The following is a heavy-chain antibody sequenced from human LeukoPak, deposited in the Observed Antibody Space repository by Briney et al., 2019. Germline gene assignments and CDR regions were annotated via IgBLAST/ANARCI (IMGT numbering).Heavy chain of an antibody. Sequence: ASVKVSCKASGYSFTSYGITWVRQAPGQGLEWMGWISGYNGNTKYAQKFQGRVTMTTDTSTSTAYMELSRLRYDDTAVYYCAFGVEFGEGWGQGTLVTVSS. CDR1: GYSFTSYG. CDR3: AFGVEFGEG. CDR2: ISGYNGNT. V-gene: IGHV1-18*01. D-gene: IGHD3-10*01. J-gene: IGHJ4*02.